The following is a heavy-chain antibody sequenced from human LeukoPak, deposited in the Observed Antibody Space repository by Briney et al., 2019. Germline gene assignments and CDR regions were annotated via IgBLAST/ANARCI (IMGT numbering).Heavy chain of an antibody. CDR3: ARDQYYDILTGLNLNYFDY. CDR2: ISAYNGNT. CDR1: GYTFTSYG. Sequence: SVKVSCKASGYTFTSYGISWVRQAPGQGLEWMGWISAYNGNTKYVQKLQGGVIMTTDTSTSTAYMELRSLRSDDTAVYYCARDQYYDILTGLNLNYFDYWGQGTLVTVSS. V-gene: IGHV1-18*01. D-gene: IGHD3-9*01. J-gene: IGHJ4*02.